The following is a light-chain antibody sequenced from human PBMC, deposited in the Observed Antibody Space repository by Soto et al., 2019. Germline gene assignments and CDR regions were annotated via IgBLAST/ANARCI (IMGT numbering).Light chain of an antibody. J-gene: IGKJ2*01. CDR2: GAS. CDR1: QSVSTN. CDR3: QQYNKWPPYT. Sequence: EIVMTQSPATLSVSPGERATLSCRASQSVSTNLAWYQQKLGQAPRLLIYGASTRATGIPARFSGSGSWTEFTLTISSLESEDFAVYYCQQYNKWPPYTFGQGTKVDIK. V-gene: IGKV3-15*01.